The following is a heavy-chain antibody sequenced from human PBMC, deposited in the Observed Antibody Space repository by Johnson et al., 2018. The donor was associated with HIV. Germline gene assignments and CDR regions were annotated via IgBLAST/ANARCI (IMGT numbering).Heavy chain of an antibody. Sequence: VQLVESGGGLVQPGGSLRLSCAASGLSVSNNYMTWVRQAPGKGLEWVSRINSDGSSTSYADSVKGRLTISRDNSKNTMSLQMNSLRTEDTAVYHCVKDVGNYWPDAFDIWGQGTMVTVSS. V-gene: IGHV3-74*02. J-gene: IGHJ3*02. CDR3: VKDVGNYWPDAFDI. CDR1: GLSVSNNY. D-gene: IGHD3-22*01. CDR2: INSDGSST.